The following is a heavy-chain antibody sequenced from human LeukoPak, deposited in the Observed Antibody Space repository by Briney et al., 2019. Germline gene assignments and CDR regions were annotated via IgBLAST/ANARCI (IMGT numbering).Heavy chain of an antibody. Sequence: GGSLRLSCAASGFTFSLYWMSWVRQAPGKGLEWVAVISYDGTNKYYADSVKGRFTISRDNSKNTLSLQMNSLRAEDTALYYCARGFVLGAAKNYFDYWGQGALVTVSS. CDR1: GFTFSLYW. CDR3: ARGFVLGAAKNYFDY. CDR2: ISYDGTNK. J-gene: IGHJ4*02. V-gene: IGHV3-30-3*01. D-gene: IGHD2-21*02.